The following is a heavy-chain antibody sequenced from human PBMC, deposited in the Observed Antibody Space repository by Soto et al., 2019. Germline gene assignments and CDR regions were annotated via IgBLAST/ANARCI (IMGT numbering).Heavy chain of an antibody. CDR2: AIPVFGTT. J-gene: IGHJ3*01. CDR1: GDTFMYYA. CDR3: ARTYIAASRPTASDL. Sequence: QVQLVQSGAEVRKPGSSVKVSCKASGDTFMYYAFTWVRQAPGQGLEWVGQAIPVFGTTNHAQKFQGRVTFTADESTSTAYMELSSLRFEDTAVYFCARTYIAASRPTASDLWGQGTMVTVSS. D-gene: IGHD6-13*01. V-gene: IGHV1-69*01.